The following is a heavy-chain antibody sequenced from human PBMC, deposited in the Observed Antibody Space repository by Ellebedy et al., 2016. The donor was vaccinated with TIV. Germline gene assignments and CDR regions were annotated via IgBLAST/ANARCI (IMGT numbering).Heavy chain of an antibody. Sequence: SETLSLXXTVSGGSISSYYWSWIRQPPGKGLEWIGYIYYSGSTNYNPSLKSRVTISVDTSKNQFSLKLSSVTAADTAVYYCAIIGAIDIWGQGTMVTVSS. CDR1: GGSISSYY. CDR2: IYYSGST. J-gene: IGHJ3*02. CDR3: AIIGAIDI. V-gene: IGHV4-59*13.